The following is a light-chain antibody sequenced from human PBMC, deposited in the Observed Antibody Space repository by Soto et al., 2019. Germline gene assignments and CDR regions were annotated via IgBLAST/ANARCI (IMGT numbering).Light chain of an antibody. CDR2: LGS. J-gene: IGKJ1*01. Sequence: DIVMTKSPLSLPVTPGEPASISCRSSQSLLHSNGYNYLDWYLQKPGQSPQLLIYLGSSRASGVPDRFSGGGSGTGFSLKISRVEAEDVGIYYCMQALQTLPTFGQGTKVEIK. CDR1: QSLLHSNGYNY. V-gene: IGKV2-28*01. CDR3: MQALQTLPT.